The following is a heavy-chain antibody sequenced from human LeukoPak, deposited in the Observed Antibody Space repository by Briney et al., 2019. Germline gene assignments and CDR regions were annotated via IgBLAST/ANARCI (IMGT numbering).Heavy chain of an antibody. V-gene: IGHV1-46*01. CDR2: INPSGGST. CDR3: ARDVGGATPGQ. Sequence: ASVKVSCTASGYTFTSYYMHWVRQAPGQGLEWMGIINPSGGSTSYAQKFQGRVTMTRDTSTSTVYMELSSLRSEDTAVYYCARDVGGATPGQWGQGTLVTVSS. CDR1: GYTFTSYY. D-gene: IGHD1-26*01. J-gene: IGHJ4*02.